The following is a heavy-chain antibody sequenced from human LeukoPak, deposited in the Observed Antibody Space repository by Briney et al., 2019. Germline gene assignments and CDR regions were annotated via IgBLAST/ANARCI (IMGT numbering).Heavy chain of an antibody. CDR2: IWYDGSNK. J-gene: IGHJ6*02. V-gene: IGHV3-33*01. CDR1: GFTFSSYG. Sequence: PGGSLRLSCAASGFTFSSYGMHWVRQAPGKGLEWVAVIWYDGSNKYYADSVKGRFTISRDNSKNTLYLQMNSLRAEDTAVYYCARDRLPYYYDSSGYYYYGMDVWGQGTTVTVSS. CDR3: ARDRLPYYYDSSGYYYYGMDV. D-gene: IGHD3-22*01.